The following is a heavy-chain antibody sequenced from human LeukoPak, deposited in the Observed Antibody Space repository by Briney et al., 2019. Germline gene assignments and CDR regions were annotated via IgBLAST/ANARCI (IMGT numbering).Heavy chain of an antibody. Sequence: GGSLRLSCAASGFTFSSYEMNWVRQAPGKGLEWVSYITSSGSTIYYADPVKGRFTISRDNAKNSLYLQMNSLRAEDTAVYYCARGLRDWNYDYWGQGTLVTVSS. V-gene: IGHV3-48*03. D-gene: IGHD1-7*01. CDR3: ARGLRDWNYDY. J-gene: IGHJ4*02. CDR2: ITSSGSTI. CDR1: GFTFSSYE.